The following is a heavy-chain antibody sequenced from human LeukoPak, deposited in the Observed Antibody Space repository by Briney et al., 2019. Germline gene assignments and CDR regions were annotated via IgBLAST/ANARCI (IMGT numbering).Heavy chain of an antibody. D-gene: IGHD3-10*01. J-gene: IGHJ4*02. V-gene: IGHV1-2*02. Sequence: ASVKVSCKAPGYTFTDYYLHWVRQAPGQGLEWMGWINPNNGGTHYAQKFQGRVTMTRDTSISAAYMELSRLRSDDTAVYYCARARKVQLLWFGELFDYWGQGTLVTVSS. CDR3: ARARKVQLLWFGELFDY. CDR2: INPNNGGT. CDR1: GYTFTDYY.